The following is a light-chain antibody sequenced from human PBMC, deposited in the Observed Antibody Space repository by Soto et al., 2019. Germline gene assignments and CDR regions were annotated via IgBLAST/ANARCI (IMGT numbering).Light chain of an antibody. Sequence: DIQMTHSPSSLSASVGDRVTITFRSSQSISNYLNWYQQKPGKAPKLLIYAASSLQSGVPSRFSGSGSGTDFTLTISSLEPEDFAVYYCQQRSIWPPGSFGGGTKVDIK. CDR2: AAS. J-gene: IGKJ4*01. CDR3: QQRSIWPPGS. V-gene: IGKV1-39*01. CDR1: QSISNY.